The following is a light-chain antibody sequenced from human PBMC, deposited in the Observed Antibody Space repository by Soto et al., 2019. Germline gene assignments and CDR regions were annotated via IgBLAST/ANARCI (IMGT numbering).Light chain of an antibody. CDR3: QQYNSWLPWT. CDR1: QSVSSN. CDR2: GAS. Sequence: EIVMTQSPATLSVSPGERATLSCRASQSVSSNLAWYQQKPGQAPRLLIYGASTRATGIPARFSGSGSGTEFTLTISSLQSEDFAVYYCQQYNSWLPWTFGQGTKLEIE. J-gene: IGKJ2*02. V-gene: IGKV3-15*01.